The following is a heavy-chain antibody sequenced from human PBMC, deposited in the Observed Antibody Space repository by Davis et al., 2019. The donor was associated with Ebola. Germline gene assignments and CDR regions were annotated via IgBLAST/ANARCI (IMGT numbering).Heavy chain of an antibody. V-gene: IGHV2-5*01. CDR2: IYWNDDK. D-gene: IGHD2-2*01. CDR3: AHSRYCSSTSCYGWYFDL. Sequence: SGPTLVKPTQTLTLTCTFSGFSLSTSGVGVGWIRQPPGKALEWLALIYWNDDKRYSPSLKSRLTITKDTSKNQVVLTMTNMDPVDTATYYCAHSRYCSSTSCYGWYFDLWGRGTLVTVSS. J-gene: IGHJ2*01. CDR1: GFSLSTSGVG.